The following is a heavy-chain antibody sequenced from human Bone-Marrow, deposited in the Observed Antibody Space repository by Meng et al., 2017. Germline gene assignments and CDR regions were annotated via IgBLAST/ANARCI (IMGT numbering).Heavy chain of an antibody. V-gene: IGHV4-34*01. CDR3: ARRLIAAAGNNY. CDR2: INHSGST. Sequence: QVQLPPWGAGLMRPSETPSPPCAVYGGSFRGYYWSWIRQPPGKGLEWIGEINHSGSTNYNPSLKSRVTISVDTSKNQFSLKLSSVTAADTAVYYCARRLIAAAGNNYWGQGTLVTVSS. D-gene: IGHD6-13*01. J-gene: IGHJ4*02. CDR1: GGSFRGYY.